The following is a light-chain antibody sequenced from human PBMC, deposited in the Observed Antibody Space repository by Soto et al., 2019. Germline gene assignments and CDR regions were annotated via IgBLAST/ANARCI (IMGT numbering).Light chain of an antibody. CDR3: QQYNNYPRT. CDR2: KAS. V-gene: IGKV1-5*03. Sequence: DIQMTQSPSTLSASVGDRVTITCRASQSISSWLAWYQRKPGKAPKLLIYKASSLESGVPSRFSGSGSGTEFTLTISSLQPDDFATYYCQQYNNYPRTFGQGTKVEIK. J-gene: IGKJ1*01. CDR1: QSISSW.